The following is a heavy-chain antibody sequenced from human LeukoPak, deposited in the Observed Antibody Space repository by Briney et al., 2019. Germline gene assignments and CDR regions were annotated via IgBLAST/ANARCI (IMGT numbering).Heavy chain of an antibody. V-gene: IGHV1-3*01. CDR2: INAGNGDA. CDR1: GYTFTTYA. CDR3: GKSAPSGFDP. Sequence: ASVTVSCTASGYTFTTYAIHWVRQAPGRSLEWMGRINAGNGDAKYSQSFHDRITITRDTSASTVYMELTSLRSEDTAVYYCGKSAPSGFDPWGQGTLVTVSS. J-gene: IGHJ5*02.